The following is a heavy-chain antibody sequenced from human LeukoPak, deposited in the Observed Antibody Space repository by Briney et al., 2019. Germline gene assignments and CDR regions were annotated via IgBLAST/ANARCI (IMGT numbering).Heavy chain of an antibody. CDR2: IIPVFGTA. V-gene: IGHV1-69*13. CDR3: ARDHSDPPRDEVVTTYYGMDV. J-gene: IGHJ6*02. CDR1: GGTFSSYT. D-gene: IGHD4-23*01. Sequence: ASVKVSCKASGGTFSSYTINWVRQAPGQGLEWMGGIIPVFGTANYVQKFQGRVTITADESTSTAYMELSSLRSEDTAVYYCARDHSDPPRDEVVTTYYGMDVWGQGTTVTVSS.